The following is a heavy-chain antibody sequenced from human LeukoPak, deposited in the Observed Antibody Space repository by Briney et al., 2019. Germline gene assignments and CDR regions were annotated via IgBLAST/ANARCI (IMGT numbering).Heavy chain of an antibody. CDR3: ARDRPDTTSPTTVGRFDP. J-gene: IGHJ5*02. D-gene: IGHD1-26*01. V-gene: IGHV4-31*03. Sequence: SETLSLTCSVSGDSISSGGYYWHWIHQHPEKGLEWIGYIYSTGTTYYNPSLTSRLTMSLDTSKNQFSLKVTSLTAADTAVYFCARDRPDTTSPTTVGRFDPWGQGTLVTVSS. CDR1: GDSISSGGYY. CDR2: IYSTGTT.